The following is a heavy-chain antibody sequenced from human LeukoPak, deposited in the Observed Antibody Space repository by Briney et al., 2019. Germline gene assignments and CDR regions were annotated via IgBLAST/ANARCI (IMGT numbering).Heavy chain of an antibody. V-gene: IGHV5-51*01. D-gene: IGHD6-13*01. J-gene: IGHJ4*02. CDR1: GYSFTSYW. Sequence: GESLKISCKGSGYSFTSYWIGWVRQMPGKGLEWVGIIFPGDSDARYSPSFQGQVTISADKSISTAYLQWSSLKASDTAMYYCARGKIAAPGNLDYWGQGTLVTVSS. CDR2: IFPGDSDA. CDR3: ARGKIAAPGNLDY.